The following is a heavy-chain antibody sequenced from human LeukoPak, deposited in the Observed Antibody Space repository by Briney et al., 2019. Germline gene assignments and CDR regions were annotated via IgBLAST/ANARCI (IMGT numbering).Heavy chain of an antibody. Sequence: GSLRLSCAASGFTFSSYEMNWVRQAPGKGLEWVSYISSSGSTIYYADSVKGRFTISRDNAKNSLYLQMNSLRAEDTAVYYCASRKGRIAVAVDYWGQGTLVTVSS. D-gene: IGHD6-19*01. V-gene: IGHV3-48*03. CDR3: ASRKGRIAVAVDY. J-gene: IGHJ4*02. CDR1: GFTFSSYE. CDR2: ISSSGSTI.